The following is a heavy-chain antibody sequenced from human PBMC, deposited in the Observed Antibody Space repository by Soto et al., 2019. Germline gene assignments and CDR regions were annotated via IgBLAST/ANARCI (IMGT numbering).Heavy chain of an antibody. CDR1: GFTFSMYS. Sequence: GGSLRLSCEVSGFTFSMYSMSWVRQSPGKGLEWVTKIPQDGVDGHYADSVKGRCTISRDNGKNSLYLQLNNLRAEDAAVYYCARDHLILPAHDFFYGSDVWGRGATVTVSS. J-gene: IGHJ6*02. CDR3: ARDHLILPAHDFFYGSDV. CDR2: IPQDGVDG. V-gene: IGHV3-7*03. D-gene: IGHD2-21*02.